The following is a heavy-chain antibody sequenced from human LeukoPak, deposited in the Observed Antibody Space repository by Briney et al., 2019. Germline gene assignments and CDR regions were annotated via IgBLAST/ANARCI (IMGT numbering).Heavy chain of an antibody. D-gene: IGHD6-13*01. CDR3: ARGQKDNGVSSSWYYFGMDV. V-gene: IGHV1-8*01. CDR1: GYTFTSSD. Sequence: GASVKVSCTASGYTFTSSDINWVRQATGQGLEWMGWMNPNSGNTDYAQKFQGRVTMTRNTSISTAYMELSSLRSEDTAVYYCARGQKDNGVSSSWYYFGMDVWGQGTTVTVSS. CDR2: MNPNSGNT. J-gene: IGHJ6*02.